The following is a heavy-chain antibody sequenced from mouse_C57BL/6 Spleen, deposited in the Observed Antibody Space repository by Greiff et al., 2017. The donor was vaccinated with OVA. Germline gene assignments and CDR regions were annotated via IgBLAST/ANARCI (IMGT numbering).Heavy chain of an antibody. V-gene: IGHV1-22*01. Sequence: VQLQQSGPELVKPGASVKMSCKASGYTFTDYNMHWVKQSHGKSLEWIGYINPNNGGTSYNQKFKGKATLTVNKSSSTAYMELRSLTSEDSAVYYCARRNYYSNYFDYWGQGTTLTVSS. D-gene: IGHD2-5*01. CDR1: GYTFTDYN. J-gene: IGHJ2*01. CDR3: ARRNYYSNYFDY. CDR2: INPNNGGT.